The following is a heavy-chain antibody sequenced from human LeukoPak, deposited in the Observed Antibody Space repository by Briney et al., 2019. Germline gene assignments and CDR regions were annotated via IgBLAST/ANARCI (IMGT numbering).Heavy chain of an antibody. Sequence: PSETLSLTCTVSGGSISSFYYTWIRQPPGKGLEWIGYIDSSGITNYNSSLNSRVTISLDTSQNQFSLKLNSLTAADTAVYYCATVASGWYPDYWGQGALVTVAS. CDR2: IDSSGIT. J-gene: IGHJ4*02. D-gene: IGHD6-19*01. V-gene: IGHV4-59*01. CDR1: GGSISSFY. CDR3: ATVASGWYPDY.